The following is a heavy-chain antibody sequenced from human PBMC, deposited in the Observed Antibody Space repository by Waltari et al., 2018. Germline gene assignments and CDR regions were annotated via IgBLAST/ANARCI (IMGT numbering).Heavy chain of an antibody. V-gene: IGHV1-69*05. CDR2: IIPIFGTA. Sequence: QVQLVQSGAEVKKPGSSVKVSCKASGGTFSSYAISWVRQAPGQGLEWMGRIIPIFGTANYAQKFQGRVTITTDESTSTAYMELSSLRSEDTAVYYCARGEAYCGGDCYSFYYWGQGTLVIVSS. D-gene: IGHD2-21*01. CDR1: GGTFSSYA. J-gene: IGHJ4*02. CDR3: ARGEAYCGGDCYSFYY.